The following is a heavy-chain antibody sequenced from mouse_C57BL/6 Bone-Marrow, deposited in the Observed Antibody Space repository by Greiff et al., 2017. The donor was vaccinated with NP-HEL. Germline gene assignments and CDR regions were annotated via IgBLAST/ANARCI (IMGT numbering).Heavy chain of an antibody. CDR3: ARSRLLRYYYAMDY. V-gene: IGHV1-72*01. CDR1: GYTFTSYW. Sequence: VKLQQPGAELVKPGASVKLSCKASGYTFTSYWMHWVKQRPGRGLEWIGRIDPNSGGTKYNEKFKSKATLTVDKPSSTAYMQLSSLTSEDSAVYYCARSRLLRYYYAMDYWGQGTSVTVSS. D-gene: IGHD2-3*01. CDR2: IDPNSGGT. J-gene: IGHJ4*01.